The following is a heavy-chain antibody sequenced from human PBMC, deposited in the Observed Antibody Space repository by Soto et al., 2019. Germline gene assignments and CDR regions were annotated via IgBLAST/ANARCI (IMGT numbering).Heavy chain of an antibody. D-gene: IGHD3-10*01. CDR3: ARDPLIPMVRGVIHWFDP. CDR2: ISSSSSYI. J-gene: IGHJ5*02. CDR1: GFTFSSYS. Sequence: GGSLRLSRAASGFTFSSYSMNWVRQAPGKGLEWVSSISSSSSYIYYADSVKGRFTISRDNAKNSLYLQMNSLRAEDTAVYYCARDPLIPMVRGVIHWFDPWGQGTLVTVSS. V-gene: IGHV3-21*01.